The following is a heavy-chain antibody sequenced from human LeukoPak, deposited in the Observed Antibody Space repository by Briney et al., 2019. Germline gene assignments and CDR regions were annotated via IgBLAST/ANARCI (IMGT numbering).Heavy chain of an antibody. CDR2: IKQDGSEK. CDR1: GFTFSSYW. CDR3: ARDLFTMVRGHGNWFDP. V-gene: IGHV3-7*01. D-gene: IGHD3-10*01. J-gene: IGHJ5*02. Sequence: GGSLRLSCAASGFTFSSYWMSWVRQAPGKGLEWVANIKQDGSEKYYVDSVKGRFTISRDNAKNSLYLQMNSLRAEDTAVYYCARDLFTMVRGHGNWFDPWGQGTLVTVSS.